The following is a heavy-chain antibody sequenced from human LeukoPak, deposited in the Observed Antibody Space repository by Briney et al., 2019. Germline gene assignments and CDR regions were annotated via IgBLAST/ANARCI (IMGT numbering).Heavy chain of an antibody. CDR3: ATPYTSGWSLYFDN. Sequence: PGGSLRLSCAASGFTFSGYSMNWVRQAPGKGLEWVSSISSSSDYIYYADSVKGRFTISRDNSKNTLYLQMNGLRAEETAMYYCATPYTSGWSLYFDNWGQGTLVTVSS. CDR1: GFTFSGYS. J-gene: IGHJ4*02. D-gene: IGHD6-19*01. V-gene: IGHV3-21*01. CDR2: ISSSSDYI.